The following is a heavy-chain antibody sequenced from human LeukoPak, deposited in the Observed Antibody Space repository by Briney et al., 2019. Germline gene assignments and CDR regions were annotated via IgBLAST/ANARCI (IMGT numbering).Heavy chain of an antibody. Sequence: GGSLRLSCAASGFTVSSNYMSWVRQAPGKGLEWVSVIYSGGSTYYADSVKGRFTISRDNSKNTLYLQMNSLRAEDTAVYYCASETAPYSSSWSRLKYFQHWGQGTLVTVSS. CDR1: GFTVSSNY. CDR3: ASETAPYSSSWSRLKYFQH. CDR2: IYSGGST. D-gene: IGHD6-13*01. V-gene: IGHV3-53*01. J-gene: IGHJ1*01.